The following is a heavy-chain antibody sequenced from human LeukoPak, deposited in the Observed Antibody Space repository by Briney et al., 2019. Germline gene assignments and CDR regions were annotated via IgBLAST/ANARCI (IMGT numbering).Heavy chain of an antibody. D-gene: IGHD6-13*01. CDR2: INPNSGDT. CDR1: GYTLTSYG. J-gene: IGHJ4*02. V-gene: IGHV1-2*02. CDR3: ARETVPAIAAPRGLNY. Sequence: ASVKVSCKASGYTLTSYGISWVRQAPGQGLEWMGWINPNSGDTNYAQKFQGRVTMTRDTSISTAYMELSRLRSDDTAVYYCARETVPAIAAPRGLNYWGQGTLVTVSS.